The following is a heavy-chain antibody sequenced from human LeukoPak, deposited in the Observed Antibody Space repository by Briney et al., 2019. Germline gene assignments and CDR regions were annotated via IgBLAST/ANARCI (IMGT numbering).Heavy chain of an antibody. D-gene: IGHD3-3*01. J-gene: IGHJ4*02. CDR2: IKQDGSQK. V-gene: IGHV3-7*03. Sequence: PGGSLRLSCAASGFTFSSYAITWVRQAPGKGLEWVANIKQDGSQKYYVDSVKGRFTISRDNAKNSLYLQMNSLRVEDTAVYYCARDVLGRSGEQLDYWGQGTLVTVSS. CDR3: ARDVLGRSGEQLDY. CDR1: GFTFSSYA.